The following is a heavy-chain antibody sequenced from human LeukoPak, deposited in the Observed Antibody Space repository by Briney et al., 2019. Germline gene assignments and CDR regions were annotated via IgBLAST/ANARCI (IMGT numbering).Heavy chain of an antibody. J-gene: IGHJ4*02. CDR3: ARVDCSGGSCYSFDY. D-gene: IGHD2-15*01. V-gene: IGHV4-59*01. Sequence: SETLSLTCTVSGGSFSSYYWNWIRQPPGRGLEWMGYIYYSGSTNCNPSLKSRVTISVDTSKNQFSLKLSSVTAADTAVYYCARVDCSGGSCYSFDYWGQGTLVTVSS. CDR2: IYYSGST. CDR1: GGSFSSYY.